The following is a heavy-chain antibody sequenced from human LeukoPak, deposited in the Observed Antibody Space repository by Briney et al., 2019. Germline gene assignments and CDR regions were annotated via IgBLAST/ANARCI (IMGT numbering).Heavy chain of an antibody. V-gene: IGHV4-59*11. CDR3: ARVAGYSSSWYNY. Sequence: PSETLSLTCTVSGGSISSHYWSWIRQPPGKGLEWIGYIYYSGSTNYNPSLKSRVTISVDTSKNQFSLKLSSVTAADTAVYYCARVAGYSSSWYNYWGQGTLVTVSS. CDR2: IYYSGST. CDR1: GGSISSHY. J-gene: IGHJ4*02. D-gene: IGHD6-13*01.